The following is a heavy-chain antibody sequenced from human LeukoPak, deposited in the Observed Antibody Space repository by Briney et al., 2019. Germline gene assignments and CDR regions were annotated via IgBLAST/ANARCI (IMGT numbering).Heavy chain of an antibody. CDR3: AKDRLTLGYCSSTSCRAAKEGPYYFDY. D-gene: IGHD2-2*01. Sequence: GGSLRLSCAASGFTFSSYAMSWVRQAPGKGLEWGSAISGSGGSTYYADSVKGRFTISRDNSKNTLYLQMNSLRAEDTAVYYCAKDRLTLGYCSSTSCRAAKEGPYYFDYWGQGTLVTVSS. CDR2: ISGSGGST. J-gene: IGHJ4*02. CDR1: GFTFSSYA. V-gene: IGHV3-23*01.